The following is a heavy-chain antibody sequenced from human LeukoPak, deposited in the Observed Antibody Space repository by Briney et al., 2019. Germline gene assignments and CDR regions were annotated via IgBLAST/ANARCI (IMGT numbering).Heavy chain of an antibody. J-gene: IGHJ4*02. D-gene: IGHD2-2*01. CDR3: ARGRAGQLLFDY. Sequence: SVKVFCKASGGTFSSYAISWVRQAPGQGLEWMGGIIPIFGTANYAQKFQGRVTITADESTSTAYMELSSLRSEDTAVYYCARGRAGQLLFDYWGQGTLVTVSS. V-gene: IGHV1-69*13. CDR1: GGTFSSYA. CDR2: IIPIFGTA.